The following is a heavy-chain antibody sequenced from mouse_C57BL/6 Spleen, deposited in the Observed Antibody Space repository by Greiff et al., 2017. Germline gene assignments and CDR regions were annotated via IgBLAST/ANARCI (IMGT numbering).Heavy chain of an antibody. CDR2: ISSGGDYI. CDR1: GFTFSSYA. CDR3: TRGDYYGSYWYFDV. J-gene: IGHJ1*03. V-gene: IGHV5-9-1*02. Sequence: EVHLVESGEGLVKPGGSLKLSCAASGFTFSSYAMSWVRQTPEKRLEWVAYISSGGDYIYYADTVKGRFTISRDNARNTLYLQMSSLKSEDTAMYYCTRGDYYGSYWYFDVWGTGTTVTVSS. D-gene: IGHD1-1*01.